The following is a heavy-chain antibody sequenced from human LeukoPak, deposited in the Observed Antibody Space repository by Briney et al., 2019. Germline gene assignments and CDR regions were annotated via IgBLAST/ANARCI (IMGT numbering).Heavy chain of an antibody. CDR2: IYYSGST. D-gene: IGHD4-23*01. V-gene: IGHV4-39*02. CDR3: ARDPGNHKGY. Sequence: SETLSLTCTVSGGSISSSSYYWGWICQPPGKGLGWIGSIYYSGSTYYNPSLKSRVTISVDTSKNQFSLKLSSVTAADTAVYYCARDPGNHKGYWGQGTLVTVSS. J-gene: IGHJ4*02. CDR1: GGSISSSSYY.